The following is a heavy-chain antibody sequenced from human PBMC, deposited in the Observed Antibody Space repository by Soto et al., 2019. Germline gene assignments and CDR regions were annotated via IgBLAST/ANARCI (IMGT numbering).Heavy chain of an antibody. CDR1: GDSVTSGGFS. Sequence: QLVLQESGSRLVEPSQTLSLTCVVSGDSVTSGGFSWSWIRQPPGKGLEWLGYVFHSGSTNYNPALESRVTMSLDRSTNQTSPRLTSVTAADTAVYFCARVLQWFYPWGQGLPVTVSS. D-gene: IGHD4-4*01. CDR2: VFHSGST. CDR3: ARVLQWFYP. V-gene: IGHV4-30-2*01. J-gene: IGHJ5*02.